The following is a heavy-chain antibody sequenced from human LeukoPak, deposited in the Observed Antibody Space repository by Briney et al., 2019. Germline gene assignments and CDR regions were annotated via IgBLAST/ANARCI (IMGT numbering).Heavy chain of an antibody. V-gene: IGHV1-46*01. CDR1: GYTFTSYY. Sequence: ASVKVSCKASGYTFTSYYMHWVRQAPGQGLEWMGIINPSGGSTSYAQKFQGRVTMTRDMSTSTVYMELSSLRSEDTAVYYCARENQWELFDYWGQGTLVTVSS. D-gene: IGHD1-26*01. CDR2: INPSGGST. CDR3: ARENQWELFDY. J-gene: IGHJ4*02.